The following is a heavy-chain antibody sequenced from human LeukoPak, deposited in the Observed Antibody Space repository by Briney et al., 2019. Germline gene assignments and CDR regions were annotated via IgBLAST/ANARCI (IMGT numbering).Heavy chain of an antibody. CDR1: GYTFTGYY. CDR3: ARVWGGSGSFLPNDYYYYMDV. CDR2: INPNSGGT. V-gene: IGHV1-2*02. J-gene: IGHJ6*03. Sequence: ASVKVSCKASGYTFTGYYMHWVRQAPGQGLEWMGWINPNSGGTNYAQKFQGRVTMTRDTSISTAYMELSILRSDDTAVYYCARVWGGSGSFLPNDYYYYMDVWGKGTTVTISS. D-gene: IGHD3-10*01.